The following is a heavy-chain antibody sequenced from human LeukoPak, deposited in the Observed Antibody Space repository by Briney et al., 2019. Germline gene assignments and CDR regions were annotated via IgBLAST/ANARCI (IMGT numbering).Heavy chain of an antibody. CDR3: ARVSCSSTSCRYYYMDV. CDR1: GGSISSYY. CDR2: IYHSGST. V-gene: IGHV4-38-2*02. J-gene: IGHJ6*03. D-gene: IGHD2-2*01. Sequence: SETLPLTCTVSGGSISSYYWGWIRQPPGKGLEWIGSIYHSGSTYYNPSLTSRVTISVDTSKNQFSLKLSSVTAADTAVYYCARVSCSSTSCRYYYMDVWGKGTTVTVSS.